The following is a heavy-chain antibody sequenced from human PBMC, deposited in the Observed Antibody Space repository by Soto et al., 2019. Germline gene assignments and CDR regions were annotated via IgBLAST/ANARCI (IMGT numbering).Heavy chain of an antibody. CDR2: ISASNGNT. V-gene: IGHV1-18*01. D-gene: IGHD2-15*01. CDR1: GYTFTSYG. Sequence: QVQLVQSGAEVKNSGASVKVSCKASGYTFTSYGFSWVRQAPGQGLEWMGWISASNGNTNYAQKLQGRVTMTTDTSTGTAYMELRSLRSDDTATYYCAKRGLGYCSGGSCQGDYWGQGTLVTVSS. CDR3: AKRGLGYCSGGSCQGDY. J-gene: IGHJ4*02.